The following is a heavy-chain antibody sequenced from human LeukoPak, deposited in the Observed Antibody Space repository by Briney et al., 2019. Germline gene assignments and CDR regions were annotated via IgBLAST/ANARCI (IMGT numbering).Heavy chain of an antibody. CDR3: ARGWGYCSSTSCPLDY. V-gene: IGHV3-53*01. Sequence: GGSLRLSCAASGFTVSSNYMSWVRQAPGKGLEWVSVIYSGGSTYYADSVKGRFTISRDNSKNTLYLQMNSLRAEDTAVYYCARGWGYCSSTSCPLDYWGREPWSPSPQ. CDR1: GFTVSSNY. CDR2: IYSGGST. D-gene: IGHD2-2*01. J-gene: IGHJ4*02.